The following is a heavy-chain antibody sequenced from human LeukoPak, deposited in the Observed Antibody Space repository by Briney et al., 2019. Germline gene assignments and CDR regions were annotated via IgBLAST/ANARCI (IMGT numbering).Heavy chain of an antibody. V-gene: IGHV4-4*07. CDR2: IYRSGST. J-gene: IGHJ4*02. Sequence: PSETLSLTCTVSGGSISSYYWGWIRQPAGKGLEWIGRIYRSGSTNYNPSLKSRVTMSVDTSKHQFSLKLKSVTAADTAVYYCARNGLLGGADNWGQGTLVTVSA. CDR3: ARNGLLGGADN. D-gene: IGHD2-21*01. CDR1: GGSISSYY.